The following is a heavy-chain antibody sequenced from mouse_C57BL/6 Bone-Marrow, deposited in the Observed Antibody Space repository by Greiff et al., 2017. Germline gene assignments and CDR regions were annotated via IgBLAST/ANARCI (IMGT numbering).Heavy chain of an antibody. CDR2: IYPRSGNT. Sequence: QVQLQQSGAELARPGASVKLSCKASGYTFTSYGMSWVKQRTGQGLEWIGEIYPRSGNTYYNEKFKGKATLTADKSSSTAYMELRSLTSEDSAVYFCALYYGSSFYWYCDVWGTGTTVTVSS. V-gene: IGHV1-81*01. J-gene: IGHJ1*03. D-gene: IGHD1-1*01. CDR1: GYTFTSYG. CDR3: ALYYGSSFYWYCDV.